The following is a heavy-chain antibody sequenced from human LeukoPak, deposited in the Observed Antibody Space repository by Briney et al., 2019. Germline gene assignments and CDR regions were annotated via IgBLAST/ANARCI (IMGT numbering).Heavy chain of an antibody. D-gene: IGHD3-10*01. Sequence: PGGSLRPSCVASGFTFSIYSMNWVRQAPGKGLEWVAYISSGSSTIYYADSVKGRFTVSRDNAKSSLYLQMNSLRDEDTAVYYCARSLRGKTFHAFDVWGQGTMVTVSS. CDR3: ARSLRGKTFHAFDV. V-gene: IGHV3-48*02. CDR2: ISSGSSTI. CDR1: GFTFSIYS. J-gene: IGHJ3*01.